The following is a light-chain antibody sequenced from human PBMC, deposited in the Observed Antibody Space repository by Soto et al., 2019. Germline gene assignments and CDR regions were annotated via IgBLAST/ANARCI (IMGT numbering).Light chain of an antibody. CDR3: SSYTSSNTVL. CDR2: EVS. V-gene: IGLV2-14*01. J-gene: IGLJ2*01. Sequence: QSALTQPASVSGSPGQSITFSCTGTSSDVGAYNYVSWYQQHPGKAPKLMIYEVSNRPSGVSNRFSGSKSGNTASLTISGLQAEDEADYHCSSYTSSNTVLFGGGTQLTVL. CDR1: SSDVGAYNY.